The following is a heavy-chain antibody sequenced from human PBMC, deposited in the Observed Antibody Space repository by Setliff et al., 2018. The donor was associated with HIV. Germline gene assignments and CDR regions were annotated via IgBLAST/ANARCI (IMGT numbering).Heavy chain of an antibody. Sequence: SETLSLTCAVYGGSFSGYYWSWIRQPPGKGLEWIGEINHSGSTNYNPSLKSRVTISVDTSKNQFSLKLSSVTAADTAVYYCARARRRGYGPAQILSDYWGQGTLVTVSS. CDR3: ARARRRGYGPAQILSDY. J-gene: IGHJ4*02. D-gene: IGHD3-10*01. V-gene: IGHV4-34*01. CDR1: GGSFSGYY. CDR2: INHSGST.